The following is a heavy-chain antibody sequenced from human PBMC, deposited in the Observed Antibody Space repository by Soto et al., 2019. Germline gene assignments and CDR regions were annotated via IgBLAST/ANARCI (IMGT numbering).Heavy chain of an antibody. Sequence: GASVKVSCKASGYIFITYGISWFRQAPGQGLEWMGRISTYNGNTNYAQNLQGRVTMTADTSTNTAYMELRSLRSDDTAVYYCARDLDGSGSYYTGYWGPGTPVTVSS. D-gene: IGHD3-10*01. V-gene: IGHV1-18*01. J-gene: IGHJ4*02. CDR2: ISTYNGNT. CDR1: GYIFITYG. CDR3: ARDLDGSGSYYTGY.